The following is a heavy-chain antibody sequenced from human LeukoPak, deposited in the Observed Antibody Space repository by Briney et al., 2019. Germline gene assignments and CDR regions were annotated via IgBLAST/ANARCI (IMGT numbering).Heavy chain of an antibody. CDR3: ARGLNEYSSSSEYYYYYMDV. D-gene: IGHD6-6*01. CDR1: GYTFTSYD. V-gene: IGHV1-8*01. J-gene: IGHJ6*03. Sequence: ASVKVSCKASGYTFTSYDINWVRQATGQGLEWMGWMNPNSGNTGYAQKFQGRVTMTRNTSISTAYMELSSLRSEDTAVYYCARGLNEYSSSSEYYYYYMDVWGKGTTVTASS. CDR2: MNPNSGNT.